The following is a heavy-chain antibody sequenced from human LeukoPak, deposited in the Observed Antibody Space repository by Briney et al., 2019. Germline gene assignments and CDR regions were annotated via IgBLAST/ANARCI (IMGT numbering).Heavy chain of an antibody. J-gene: IGHJ4*02. CDR2: ISAYNGNT. CDR1: GYTFTSYG. D-gene: IGHD5-18*01. Sequence: ASVKVSCKASGYTFTSYGISWVRQAPGQGLEWMGWISAYNGNTNYAQKLQGRVTMTTDTSTSTAYMELRSLRSDDTAVYDCARVTIQLWYNDYWGQGTLVTASS. CDR3: ARVTIQLWYNDY. V-gene: IGHV1-18*01.